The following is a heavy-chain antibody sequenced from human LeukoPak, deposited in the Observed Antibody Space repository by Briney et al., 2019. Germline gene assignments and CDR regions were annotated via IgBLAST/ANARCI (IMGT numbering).Heavy chain of an antibody. CDR2: IKQDGSEQ. V-gene: IGHV3-7*01. D-gene: IGHD3-22*01. CDR3: ARDRALYDSRRGYYYTEDDY. Sequence: QAGGSLRLSCAASGFTLSHYWMTWVRQAPGKGLEWVANIKQDGSEQYYVDSVKGRFTISRDNAKNSLYLQMNSLRAEDTAVYYCARDRALYDSRRGYYYTEDDYWGQGTLVTVSS. CDR1: GFTLSHYW. J-gene: IGHJ4*02.